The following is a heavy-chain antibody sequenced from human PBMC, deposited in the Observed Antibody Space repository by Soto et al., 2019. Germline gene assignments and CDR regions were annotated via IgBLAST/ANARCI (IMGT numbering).Heavy chain of an antibody. Sequence: SVKVSCKASGGTFSSYAISWVRQAPGQGLEWMGGIIPIFGTANYAQKFQGRVTITADKSTSTAYMEPSSLRSEDTAVYYCARAPYYYDSSGYANPWGQGTLVTVSS. J-gene: IGHJ5*02. CDR1: GGTFSSYA. V-gene: IGHV1-69*06. CDR3: ARAPYYYDSSGYANP. D-gene: IGHD3-22*01. CDR2: IIPIFGTA.